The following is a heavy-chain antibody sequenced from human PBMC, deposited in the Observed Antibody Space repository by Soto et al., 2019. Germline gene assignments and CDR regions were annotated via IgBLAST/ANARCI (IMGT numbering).Heavy chain of an antibody. D-gene: IGHD6-13*01. J-gene: IGHJ4*02. Sequence: ASVKVSCKASGYTFTSYDINWVRQATGQGLEWMGWMNPNSGNTGYAQKFQGRVTMTRNTSISTAYMELCSLRSEDTAVYYCAREHSSSWRFDYWGQGTLVTVSS. CDR3: AREHSSSWRFDY. V-gene: IGHV1-8*01. CDR1: GYTFTSYD. CDR2: MNPNSGNT.